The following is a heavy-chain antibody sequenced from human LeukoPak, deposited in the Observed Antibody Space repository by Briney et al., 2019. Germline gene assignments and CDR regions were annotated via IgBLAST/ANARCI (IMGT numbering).Heavy chain of an antibody. CDR2: IYYSGST. V-gene: IGHV4-30-4*08. CDR1: GGSISSGDYY. CDR3: ASHQYGSGSYYHDY. Sequence: PSETLSLTCTVSGGSISSGDYYWSWIRQPPGKGLEWIGYIYYSGSTYYNPSLKSRVTISVDTSKNQFSLRLSSATAADTAVYYCASHQYGSGSYYHDYWGQGALVTVSS. D-gene: IGHD3-10*01. J-gene: IGHJ4*02.